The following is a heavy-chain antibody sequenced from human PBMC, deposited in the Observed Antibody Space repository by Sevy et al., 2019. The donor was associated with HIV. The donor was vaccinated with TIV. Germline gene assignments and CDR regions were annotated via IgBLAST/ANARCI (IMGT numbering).Heavy chain of an antibody. CDR2: IYDAGST. D-gene: IGHD6-19*01. CDR3: VRESGYSSSPGAFDI. Sequence: GGSLRLSCAASGFTVSSVYMSWVRQAPGKGLEWVSLIYDAGSTYFADYVKGRFTISRDDSKNTLYLQMNSLRAEDTAVYFCVRESGYSSSPGAFDIWGQGTMVTVSS. J-gene: IGHJ3*02. CDR1: GFTVSSVY. V-gene: IGHV3-53*01.